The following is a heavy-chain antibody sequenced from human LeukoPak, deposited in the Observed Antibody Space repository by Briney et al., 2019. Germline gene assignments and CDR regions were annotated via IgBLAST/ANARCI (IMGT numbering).Heavy chain of an antibody. J-gene: IGHJ6*02. CDR2: INPSGGST. Sequence: ASVKVSCTASGYTFTSYYMHWVRQAPGQGLEWMGIINPSGGSTSYAQKFQGRVTMTRDTSTSTVYMELSSLRSEDTAVYYCARDHVLGKAYFYYYGMDVWGQGTTVTVSS. V-gene: IGHV1-46*01. CDR1: GYTFTSYY. CDR3: ARDHVLGKAYFYYYGMDV. D-gene: IGHD2-8*02.